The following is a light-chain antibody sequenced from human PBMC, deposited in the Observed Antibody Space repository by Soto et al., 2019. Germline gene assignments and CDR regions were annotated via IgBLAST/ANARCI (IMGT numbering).Light chain of an antibody. V-gene: IGKV3-15*01. Sequence: ETVVTQSPTTLSVSPGERATLSCRASQSVSSNLAWYQQKPGRAPRLLIYGASTRATGIPARFSGSGSGTEFTLTISSLQSEDFAVYYCLQYKSWPPRTFGQGTKVEIK. CDR1: QSVSSN. CDR3: LQYKSWPPRT. CDR2: GAS. J-gene: IGKJ1*01.